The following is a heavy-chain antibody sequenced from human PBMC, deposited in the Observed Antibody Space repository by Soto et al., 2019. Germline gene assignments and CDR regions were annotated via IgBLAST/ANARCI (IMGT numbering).Heavy chain of an antibody. Sequence: GESLKISCKGSGYSFTSYWIGWVRQMPGKGLEWMGIIYPGDSDTRYSPSFQGQVTISADKSISTAYLQWSSLKASDTAMYYCARFKSSSSAGDYYYYGMDVWGQETTVTVSS. CDR1: GYSFTSYW. V-gene: IGHV5-51*01. CDR3: ARFKSSSSAGDYYYYGMDV. D-gene: IGHD6-6*01. J-gene: IGHJ6*02. CDR2: IYPGDSDT.